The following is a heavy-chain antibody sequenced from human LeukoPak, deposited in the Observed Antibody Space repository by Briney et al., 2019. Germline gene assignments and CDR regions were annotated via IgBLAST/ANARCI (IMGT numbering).Heavy chain of an antibody. Sequence: SETLSLTCTVSGGSISSSSYYWGWIRQPPGKGLEWIGSIYYSGSTYYNPSLKSRVTISVDTSKKQFSLKLSSVTAADTAVYYCARGVDYYGVWGQGTLVTVSS. CDR1: GGSISSSSYY. J-gene: IGHJ4*02. V-gene: IGHV4-39*07. CDR3: ARGVDYYGV. CDR2: IYYSGST. D-gene: IGHD3-10*01.